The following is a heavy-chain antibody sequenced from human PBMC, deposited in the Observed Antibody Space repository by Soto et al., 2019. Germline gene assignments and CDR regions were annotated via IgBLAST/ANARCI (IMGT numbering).Heavy chain of an antibody. CDR2: IWYDGSNK. Sequence: GGSLRLSCAASGSTFSSYGMHWVRQAPGKGLEWVAGIWYDGSNKYYADSVKGRFTISRDNSKNTLYLQMNSLRAEDTAVYYCARAWGPYYDFWSGYYTGNCDYWGQGTLVTVSS. D-gene: IGHD3-3*01. V-gene: IGHV3-33*01. CDR1: GSTFSSYG. CDR3: ARAWGPYYDFWSGYYTGNCDY. J-gene: IGHJ4*02.